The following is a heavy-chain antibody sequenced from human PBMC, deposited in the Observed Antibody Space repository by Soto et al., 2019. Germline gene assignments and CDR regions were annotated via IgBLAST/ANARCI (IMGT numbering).Heavy chain of an antibody. Sequence: ASETLSLTCTVSGGSINSYYWTWIRQPPGQGLEWIGFIYYSGSTTYNPSLKSRVTMSVDTSKNQFPLKLTSVAPADTAVYYCARVTGLYNWFDPWGRGTLVTVSS. CDR1: GGSINSYY. J-gene: IGHJ5*02. V-gene: IGHV4-59*01. D-gene: IGHD3-9*01. CDR2: IYYSGST. CDR3: ARVTGLYNWFDP.